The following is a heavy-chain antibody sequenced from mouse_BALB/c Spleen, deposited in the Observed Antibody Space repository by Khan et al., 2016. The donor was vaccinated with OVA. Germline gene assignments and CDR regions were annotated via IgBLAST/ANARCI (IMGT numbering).Heavy chain of an antibody. V-gene: IGHV1-26*01. CDR2: VTPNNGGT. CDR3: AIYHGYFEV. CDR1: GYSFTGYY. Sequence: EVQLQESGPDLVKPGASVKISCKASGYSFTGYYIHWVKQSPGKSLEWIGRVTPNNGGTSYNQKFKGKAILTVDKSSNTAYMELRSLTSEDSAVYSCAIYHGYFEVWGAGTTVTVSS. J-gene: IGHJ1*01.